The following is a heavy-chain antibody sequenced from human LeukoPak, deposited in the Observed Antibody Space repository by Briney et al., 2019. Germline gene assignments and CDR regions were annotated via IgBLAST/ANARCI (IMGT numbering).Heavy chain of an antibody. J-gene: IGHJ4*02. CDR2: IDAGNGNT. CDR1: GYTFSSYT. CDR3: TRGGPTYSSSWYGHFDY. D-gene: IGHD6-13*01. Sequence: GASVKVSCKASGYTFSSYTMHWVRQAPGQRLEWMGWIDAGNGNTKYSEEFQDTLTLTRDTSAATAYMELSSLTSDYVALYYCTRGGPTYSSSWYGHFDYWGQGTLVTVSS. V-gene: IGHV1-3*03.